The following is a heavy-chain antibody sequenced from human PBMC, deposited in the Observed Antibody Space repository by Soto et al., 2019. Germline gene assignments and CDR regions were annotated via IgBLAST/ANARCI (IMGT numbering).Heavy chain of an antibody. Sequence: EVQLLESGGGLVQPGGSLRLSCAAFAFTFSSYARRWVRQAPGKGLEWVSAISGSGGSTYYADSVKGRFTISRDNSKNTLYLQMNSLRAEDTAVYYCARRGSGSYYDYWGQGTLVTVST. J-gene: IGHJ4*02. CDR1: AFTFSSYA. V-gene: IGHV3-23*01. D-gene: IGHD1-26*01. CDR3: ARRGSGSYYDY. CDR2: ISGSGGST.